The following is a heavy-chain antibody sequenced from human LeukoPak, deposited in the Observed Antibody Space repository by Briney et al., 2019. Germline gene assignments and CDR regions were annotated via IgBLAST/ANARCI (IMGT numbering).Heavy chain of an antibody. CDR2: IYHSGAP. J-gene: IGHJ6*03. Sequence: PSETLSLTCTASGYSISSGCYWGWIRQPPGKGLEWIGSIYHSGAPYYSPSLKSRVTISVDTSKNQFSLKLSSVTAADTAVYYCAQSRYQLLFNYYYYYMDVWGKGTTVTVSS. D-gene: IGHD2-2*01. V-gene: IGHV4-38-2*02. CDR3: AQSRYQLLFNYYYYYMDV. CDR1: GYSISSGCY.